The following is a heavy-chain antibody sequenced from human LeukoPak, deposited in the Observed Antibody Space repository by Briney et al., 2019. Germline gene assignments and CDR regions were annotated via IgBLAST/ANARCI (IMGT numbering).Heavy chain of an antibody. CDR2: IYTSGST. CDR1: GGSISSYY. CDR3: ASEPINYYDSSGSIDY. Sequence: SETLSLTCTVSGGSISSYYWSWIRQPAGKGLEWIGRIYTSGSTSYNPSLKSRVTMSVDTSKNQFSLKLSSVTAADTAVYYCASEPINYYDSSGSIDYWGQGTLVTVSS. D-gene: IGHD3-22*01. J-gene: IGHJ4*02. V-gene: IGHV4-4*07.